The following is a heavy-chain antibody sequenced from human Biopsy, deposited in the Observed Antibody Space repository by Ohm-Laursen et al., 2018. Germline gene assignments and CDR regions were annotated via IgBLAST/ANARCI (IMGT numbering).Heavy chain of an antibody. CDR2: IYYSGNT. V-gene: IGHV4-39*01. CDR3: ARQVDFWSGYVDY. Sequence: SETLSLTCNVSGGFISDSTYHWGWIRQSPGKGLEWIGNIYYSGNTDYSPSLKSRVTISVDTSNNQFSLKLRSVTAADTAVYYCARQVDFWSGYVDYWGQGTLVAVSS. D-gene: IGHD3-3*01. J-gene: IGHJ4*02. CDR1: GGFISDSTYH.